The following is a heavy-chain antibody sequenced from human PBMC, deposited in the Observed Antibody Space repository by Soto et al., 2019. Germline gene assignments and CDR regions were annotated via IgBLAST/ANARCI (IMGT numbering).Heavy chain of an antibody. CDR2: IYYSGST. V-gene: IGHV4-59*08. J-gene: IGHJ4*02. Sequence: QVQLQESGPGLVKPSETLSLTCTVSGGSISSYYWSWIRQPPGKGLELIGYIYYSGSTNYNPSLKSRVTISVDTSKNQFSLKLSSVTAADTAVYYCARAAYCRGGSCPLYCDYGGQGTLVTVSS. CDR1: GGSISSYY. CDR3: ARAAYCRGGSCPLYCDY. D-gene: IGHD2-15*01.